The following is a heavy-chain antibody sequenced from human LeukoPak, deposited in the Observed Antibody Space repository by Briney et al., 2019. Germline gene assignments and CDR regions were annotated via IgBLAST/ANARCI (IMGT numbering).Heavy chain of an antibody. V-gene: IGHV5-51*01. CDR1: GYSFTSYW. CDR3: ARLQGRSYYYDSSGYPDY. J-gene: IGHJ4*02. CDR2: IYPGDSDT. Sequence: GESLQISCKGSGYSFTSYWIGWVRQMPGKGLEWMGIIYPGDSDTRYSPSFQGQVTISADKSISTAYLQWSSLKASDTAMYYCARLQGRSYYYDSSGYPDYWGQGTLVTVSS. D-gene: IGHD3-22*01.